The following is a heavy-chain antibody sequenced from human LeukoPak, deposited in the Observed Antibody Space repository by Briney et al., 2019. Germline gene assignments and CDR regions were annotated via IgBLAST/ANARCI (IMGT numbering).Heavy chain of an antibody. CDR2: IKKDGSEK. CDR3: ATFAGVVPGGLLL. Sequence: KAGGSLRLSCGASVFTSRAFWMSCVRRPPGKGLEWVANIKKDGSEKEYMDSVKGLFSIFWDNAKNSVYLQMNRLRAEDTAVYYCATFAGVVPGGLLLWGKGTPVIVSS. V-gene: IGHV3-7*01. J-gene: IGHJ6*04. D-gene: IGHD2-2*01. CDR1: VFTSRAFW.